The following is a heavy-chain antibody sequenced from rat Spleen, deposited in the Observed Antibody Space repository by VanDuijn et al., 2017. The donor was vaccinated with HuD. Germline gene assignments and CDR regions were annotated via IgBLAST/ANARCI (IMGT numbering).Heavy chain of an antibody. J-gene: IGHJ4*01. V-gene: IGHV5S13*01. CDR2: ISSGGGNT. CDR1: GFTFSSFP. Sequence: EVQLVESGGGLVQPGRSLKLSCAASGFTFSSFPMAWVRQAPKKGLEWVAYISSGGGNTYYRDSVKGRFTISRDNAKNTQYLQMDSLRSEDTATYYCTRGYVMDAWGQGASVTVSS. CDR3: TRGYVMDA.